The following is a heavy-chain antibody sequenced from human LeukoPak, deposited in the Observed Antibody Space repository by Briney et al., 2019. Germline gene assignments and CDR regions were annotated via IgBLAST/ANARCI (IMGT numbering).Heavy chain of an antibody. V-gene: IGHV4-4*07. CDR2: IYTSGST. CDR1: GGSISSYY. D-gene: IGHD6-6*01. J-gene: IGHJ4*02. Sequence: PSETLSLTCTVSGGSISSYYWSWIRQPAGKGLEWIGRIYTSGSTNYNPSLKSRVTMSVDTSKNQFSLKLSSVTAADTAVYYCARVGGPYSSSSPFDYWGQGTLVTVSS. CDR3: ARVGGPYSSSSPFDY.